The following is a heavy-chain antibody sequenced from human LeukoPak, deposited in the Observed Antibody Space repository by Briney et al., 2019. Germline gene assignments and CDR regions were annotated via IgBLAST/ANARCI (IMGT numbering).Heavy chain of an antibody. D-gene: IGHD2/OR15-2a*01. Sequence: GGSLRLSCAASGFTFSSYAMSWVRQAPGKGLERVSAISGSGGSTYYADSVKGRFTISRDNSKNTLYLQMNSLRAEDTAVYYCTTSTSARYFDYWGQGTLVTVSS. CDR3: TTSTSARYFDY. J-gene: IGHJ4*02. CDR2: ISGSGGST. V-gene: IGHV3-23*01. CDR1: GFTFSSYA.